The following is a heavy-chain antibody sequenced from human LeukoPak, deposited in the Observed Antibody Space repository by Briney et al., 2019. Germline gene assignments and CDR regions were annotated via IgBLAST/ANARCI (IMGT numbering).Heavy chain of an antibody. CDR1: GFTFSSYW. V-gene: IGHV3-7*01. D-gene: IGHD3-3*01. CDR2: IKQDGSEK. Sequence: AGGSLRLSCAASGFTFSSYWMSWVRQAPGKGLEWVANIKQDGSEKYYVDSVKGRFTISRDNAKNSLYLQMNSLRAEDTAVYYCARDYTIYDFWSGYSGAFDIWGQGTMVTVSS. J-gene: IGHJ3*02. CDR3: ARDYTIYDFWSGYSGAFDI.